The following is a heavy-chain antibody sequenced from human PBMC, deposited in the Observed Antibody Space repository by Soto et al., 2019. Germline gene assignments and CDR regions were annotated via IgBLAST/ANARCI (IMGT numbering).Heavy chain of an antibody. CDR3: ARSRNGAVPDSINF. Sequence: GWSLRLSCASSVFTFSRYAMHWVRQAPGEGLEWVAVISRDGSSKYYGDSVKGRFTVSRDNSNNTLYLSMTSLRPDDTAVFYCARSRNGAVPDSINFWGQGTLVTVSS. CDR1: VFTFSRYA. J-gene: IGHJ4*02. CDR2: ISRDGSSK. D-gene: IGHD2-8*01. V-gene: IGHV3-30-3*01.